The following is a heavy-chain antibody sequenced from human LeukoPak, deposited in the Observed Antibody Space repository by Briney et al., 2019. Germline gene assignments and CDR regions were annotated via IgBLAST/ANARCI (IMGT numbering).Heavy chain of an antibody. D-gene: IGHD2-2*02. CDR2: ISSICSGI. V-gene: IGHV3-11*01. CDR3: ARAGLYYPGGYDY. CDR1: GFTFSDYY. Sequence: KPGGSLRLSCAASGFTFSDYYMSWIRQAPGEGLEWVSYISSICSGIYYAYSVTVRVSFSRDKDKNTQYLQMNMLRAEDADTDFCARAGLYYPGGYDYWGEGTPVTVSS. J-gene: IGHJ4*02.